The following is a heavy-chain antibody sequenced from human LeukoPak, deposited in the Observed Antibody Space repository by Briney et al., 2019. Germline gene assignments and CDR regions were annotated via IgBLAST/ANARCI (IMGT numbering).Heavy chain of an antibody. CDR2: ISGSGGST. J-gene: IGHJ4*02. CDR3: AIPIREYSYGYRDY. V-gene: IGHV3-23*01. D-gene: IGHD5-18*01. CDR1: GFTSSSYA. Sequence: GGSLRLSCAASGFTSSSYAMSWVRQAPGEGREWVSGISGSGGSTYYADSVKGRFTISRDNSKNTLYVQMNSLRAEDMAVYYCAIPIREYSYGYRDYWGQGTLVTVSS.